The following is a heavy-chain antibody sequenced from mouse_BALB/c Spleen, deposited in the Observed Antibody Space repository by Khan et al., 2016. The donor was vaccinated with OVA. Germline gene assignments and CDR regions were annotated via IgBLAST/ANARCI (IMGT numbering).Heavy chain of an antibody. Sequence: EVQLVESGPSLVKPSQTLSLTCSVTGDSITSGYWNWIRTFPGNKLEYMGYIIYTGYTYYNPSLKSRISITRHTSKNQYYLQLSSVTDEDTATYYCARSTYRYAFVYWGQGTLVTVSA. CDR3: ARSTYRYAFVY. CDR2: IIYTGYT. CDR1: GDSITSGY. V-gene: IGHV3-8*02. D-gene: IGHD2-12*01. J-gene: IGHJ3*01.